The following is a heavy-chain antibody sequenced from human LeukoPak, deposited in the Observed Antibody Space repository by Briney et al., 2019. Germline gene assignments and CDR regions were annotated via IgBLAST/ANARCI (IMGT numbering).Heavy chain of an antibody. CDR3: ARGATPYYYFDS. CDR1: GGSISNYY. V-gene: IGHV4-59*01. J-gene: IGHJ4*02. Sequence: PETLSLTCTISGGSISNYYWNWIRQSAGKGLEWIGYIYYIGSTNYNPSLKSRVTISLDTSNNQFSLKLTSVTAAETAVYYCARGATPYYYFDSWGQGTLVTVS. D-gene: IGHD1-26*01. CDR2: IYYIGST.